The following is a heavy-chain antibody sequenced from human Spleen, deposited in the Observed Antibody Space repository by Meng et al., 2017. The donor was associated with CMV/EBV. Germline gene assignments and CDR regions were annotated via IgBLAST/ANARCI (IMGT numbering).Heavy chain of an antibody. Sequence: CAASGFTFSSYSMNWVRQAPGKGLEWVSSVSSSSSYIYYADSVKGRFTISRDNAKNSLYLQMNSLRAEDTAVYYCARASRGSYSYFDYWGQGTLVTVSS. CDR3: ARASRGSYSYFDY. D-gene: IGHD1-26*01. J-gene: IGHJ4*02. CDR2: VSSSSSYI. V-gene: IGHV3-21*01. CDR1: GFTFSSYS.